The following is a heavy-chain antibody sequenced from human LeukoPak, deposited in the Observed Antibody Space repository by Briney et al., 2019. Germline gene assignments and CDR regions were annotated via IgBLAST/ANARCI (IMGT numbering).Heavy chain of an antibody. Sequence: GGSLRLSCAASGFTFNSYSLSWVRQAPGKGLEWVSSISSDGDYIYYADSLKGRFTISRDNAKNSLYLQMNSLKTEDTAVYYCARVRLSTTGTQWLRINDYWGQGTLVTVSS. J-gene: IGHJ4*02. V-gene: IGHV3-21*04. CDR2: ISSDGDYI. D-gene: IGHD5-12*01. CDR3: ARVRLSTTGTQWLRINDY. CDR1: GFTFNSYS.